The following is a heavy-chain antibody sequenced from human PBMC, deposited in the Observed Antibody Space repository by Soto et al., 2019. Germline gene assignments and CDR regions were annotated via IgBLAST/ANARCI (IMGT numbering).Heavy chain of an antibody. D-gene: IGHD6-19*01. Sequence: QVQLVESGGGVVQPGRSLRLSCAASGFTFSNYGMHWVRQAPGKGLEWVAVTSYDGNNEYYADSVKGRFTISRDNSKNPMYLQMYSLRAEDTAVYYCAKVQQWLRLYYYAMDVWGQGTTVTVSS. CDR2: TSYDGNNE. CDR1: GFTFSNYG. J-gene: IGHJ6*02. CDR3: AKVQQWLRLYYYAMDV. V-gene: IGHV3-30*18.